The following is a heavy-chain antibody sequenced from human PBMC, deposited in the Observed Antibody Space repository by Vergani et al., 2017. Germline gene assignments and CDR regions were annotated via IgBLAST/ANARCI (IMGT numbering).Heavy chain of an antibody. Sequence: QVQLVQSGSEVRKPGASVKVSCQVSGYSLTELTIHWVRQAPGKGLEWMGGFDPEHGEVTFAHHIQGRVTMTEERSTDTAYMELSSLRPEDTALYYCAIGTDYYDSRGYYLDYWGQGTLVTVSS. CDR1: GYSLTELT. V-gene: IGHV1-24*01. CDR3: AIGTDYYDSRGYYLDY. J-gene: IGHJ4*02. D-gene: IGHD3-22*01. CDR2: FDPEHGEV.